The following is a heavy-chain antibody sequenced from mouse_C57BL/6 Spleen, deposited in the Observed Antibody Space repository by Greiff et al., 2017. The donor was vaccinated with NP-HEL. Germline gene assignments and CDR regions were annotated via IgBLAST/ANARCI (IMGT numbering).Heavy chain of an antibody. Sequence: EVKLMESGGGLVKPGGSLKLSCAASGFTFSDYGMHWVRQAPEKGLEWVAYISSGSSTIYYADTVKGRFTISRDNAKNTLFLQMTSLRSEDTAMYYCARPGGLRYAMDYWGQGTSVTVSS. CDR1: GFTFSDYG. CDR2: ISSGSSTI. CDR3: ARPGGLRYAMDY. V-gene: IGHV5-17*01. J-gene: IGHJ4*01. D-gene: IGHD2-4*01.